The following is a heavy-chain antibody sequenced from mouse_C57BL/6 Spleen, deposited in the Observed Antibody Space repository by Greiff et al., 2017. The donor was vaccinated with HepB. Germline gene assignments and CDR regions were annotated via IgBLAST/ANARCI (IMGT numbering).Heavy chain of an antibody. CDR3: ARSGTTVVATDFDY. J-gene: IGHJ2*01. CDR1: GFNIKDYY. D-gene: IGHD1-1*01. CDR2: IDPEDGET. V-gene: IGHV14-2*01. Sequence: VQLKESGAELVKPGASVKLSCTASGFNIKDYYMHWVKQRTEQGLEWIGRIDPEDGETKYAPKFQCKATITADTSSNTAYLQLSSLPSEDTAVYYCARSGTTVVATDFDYWGQGATLTVSS.